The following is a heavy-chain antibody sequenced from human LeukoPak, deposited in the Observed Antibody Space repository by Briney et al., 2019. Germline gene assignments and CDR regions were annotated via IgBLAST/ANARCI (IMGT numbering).Heavy chain of an antibody. CDR3: ARYDSRGSASTRFDY. J-gene: IGHJ4*02. V-gene: IGHV4-38-2*01. D-gene: IGHD3-16*01. Sequence: PSETLSLTCAVSGYSLGKNYYGGWIRQPPGKGLEWIGRIYGTGSTSYNPSLMNRVTMSVDTSKNHFSLKLTSVTAADTAVYYCARYDSRGSASTRFDYWGQGILVTISS. CDR2: IYGTGST. CDR1: GYSLGKNYY.